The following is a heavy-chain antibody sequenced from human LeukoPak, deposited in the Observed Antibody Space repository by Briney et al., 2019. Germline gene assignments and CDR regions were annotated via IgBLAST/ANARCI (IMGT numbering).Heavy chain of an antibody. CDR3: AREAELQTHYCDY. CDR2: INPNSGAT. V-gene: IGHV1-2*02. J-gene: IGHJ4*02. CDR1: GYTFTGYY. Sequence: ASVKVSCKTSGYTFTGYYMHWVRQAPGQGLEWMGWINPNSGATYYVQKFQGRVTMARDTSISTAYMELSRLRSDDTAVYYCAREAELQTHYCDYWGQGTLVTVSS. D-gene: IGHD1-1*01.